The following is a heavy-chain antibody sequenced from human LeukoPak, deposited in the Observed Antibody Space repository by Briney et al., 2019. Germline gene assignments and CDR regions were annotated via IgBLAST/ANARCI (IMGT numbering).Heavy chain of an antibody. V-gene: IGHV1-2*02. J-gene: IGHJ4*02. D-gene: IGHD4-17*01. CDR2: INPNSGGT. CDR1: GYTFIDYY. Sequence: ASVKVSCKASGYTFIDYYIHWVRQAPGQGLECMGWINPNSGGTNYPQKFQGRVTMTRDTSISTTYMELSRLRSGDTAVYYCASTKDYGARFAFDYWGQGTLVIVSS. CDR3: ASTKDYGARFAFDY.